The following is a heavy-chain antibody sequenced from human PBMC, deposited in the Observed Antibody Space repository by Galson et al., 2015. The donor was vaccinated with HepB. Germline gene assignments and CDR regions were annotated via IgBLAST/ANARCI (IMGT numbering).Heavy chain of an antibody. J-gene: IGHJ4*02. D-gene: IGHD3-22*01. CDR3: TTEKITMIVVVTHSFDY. Sequence: SLRLSCAASGFTFSNAWVSWVRQAPGKGLEWVGRIKSKTDGGTTDYAAPVKGRFTISRDDSKNTLYLQMNSLKTEDTAVYYCTTEKITMIVVVTHSFDYWGQGTLVTVSS. CDR2: IKSKTDGGTT. V-gene: IGHV3-15*01. CDR1: GFTFSNAW.